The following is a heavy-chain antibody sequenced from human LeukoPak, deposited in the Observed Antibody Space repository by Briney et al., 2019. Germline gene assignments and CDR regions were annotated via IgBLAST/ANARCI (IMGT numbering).Heavy chain of an antibody. V-gene: IGHV1-18*01. CDR2: INAYNGNT. CDR3: ARVPSPDDYGDYEFDY. J-gene: IGHJ4*02. D-gene: IGHD4-17*01. Sequence: ASVKVSCKASGYTFTSYGISWVRQAPGQGLEWMGWINAYNGNTNYAQKLQGRVTMTTDTSTSTAYMELRSLRSDDTAVYYCARVPSPDDYGDYEFDYWGQGTLVTVSS. CDR1: GYTFTSYG.